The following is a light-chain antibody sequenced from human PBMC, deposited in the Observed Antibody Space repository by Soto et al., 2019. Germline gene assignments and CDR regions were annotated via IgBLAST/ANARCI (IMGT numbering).Light chain of an antibody. CDR3: QQYGSSLRT. Sequence: EIVLTQSPGTLSLSPGERATLSCRASQSVSSSYLAWYQQKPGQAPRLLIYGASSRATGIPDRFSGSGSGTDFTLTISRLEPEDFVVYYCQQYGSSLRTFGQGTKVDIK. CDR1: QSVSSSY. V-gene: IGKV3-20*01. J-gene: IGKJ1*01. CDR2: GAS.